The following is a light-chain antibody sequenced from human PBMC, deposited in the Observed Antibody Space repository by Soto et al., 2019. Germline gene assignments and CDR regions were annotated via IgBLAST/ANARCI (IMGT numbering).Light chain of an antibody. CDR2: TAS. CDR1: QSINSH. V-gene: IGKV1-39*01. J-gene: IGKJ5*01. CDR3: QQSYSTPIT. Sequence: DIQITHSASSLSSSVLYTLTMTCLASQSINSHLNWYQQKPGKAPNLLIYTASSLQSGVPSRFSGSGSGTDFTLTISSLQPEDFATYYCQQSYSTPITFGQGTRLEIK.